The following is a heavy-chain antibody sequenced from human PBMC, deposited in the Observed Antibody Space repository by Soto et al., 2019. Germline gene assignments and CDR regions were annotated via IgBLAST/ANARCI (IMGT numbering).Heavy chain of an antibody. CDR3: TTDYPIGMVREDAELGWFDP. D-gene: IGHD3-10*01. J-gene: IGHJ5*02. Sequence: GGSLRLSCAASGFTFSNAWMSWVRQAPGKGLEWVGRIKSKTDGGTTDYAAPVKGRFTISRDDSKNTLYLQMNSLKTEDTAVYYCTTDYPIGMVREDAELGWFDPWGQGTLVTVSS. CDR2: IKSKTDGGTT. V-gene: IGHV3-15*01. CDR1: GFTFSNAW.